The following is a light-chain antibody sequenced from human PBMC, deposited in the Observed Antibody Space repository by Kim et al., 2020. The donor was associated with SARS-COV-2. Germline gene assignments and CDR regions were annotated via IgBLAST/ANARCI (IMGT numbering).Light chain of an antibody. J-gene: IGKJ1*01. CDR1: QSVGAD. Sequence: EIVMTQSPATLSVSLGERATLSCRASQSVGADFAWYQQKPGQAPRLLVYGASARAAGTPARFSGSGSGAEFTLTINSLQSEDIAVYYCNQYNKWPRTFGQGTKVDIK. CDR2: GAS. CDR3: NQYNKWPRT. V-gene: IGKV3-15*01.